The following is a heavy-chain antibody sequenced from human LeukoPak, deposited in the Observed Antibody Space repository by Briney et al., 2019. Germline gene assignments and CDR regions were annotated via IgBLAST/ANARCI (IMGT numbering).Heavy chain of an antibody. Sequence: PGRSLRLSCAASGFTFSSYGMHWVRQAPGKGLEWVAVISYDGSNKYYADSVKGRFTISRDNSKNTLYLQMNSLRAEDTAVYYCARVRYDSGWYDYWGQGALVTVSS. J-gene: IGHJ4*02. V-gene: IGHV3-30*03. CDR1: GFTFSSYG. CDR2: ISYDGSNK. D-gene: IGHD6-19*01. CDR3: ARVRYDSGWYDY.